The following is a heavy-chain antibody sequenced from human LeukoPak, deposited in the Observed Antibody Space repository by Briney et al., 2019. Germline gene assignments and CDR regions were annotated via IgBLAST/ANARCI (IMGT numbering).Heavy chain of an antibody. Sequence: SETLSLTCTVYGGSFSGYNWSWIRQPPGKGLEWIGEINHSGSTNYNPSLKSRVTISVDTSKKPFSLKLSSVTAADTAVYYCARGSREYSSSSGLYYYYYMDVWGKGTTVTVSS. CDR2: INHSGST. D-gene: IGHD6-6*01. CDR1: GGSFSGYN. CDR3: ARGSREYSSSSGLYYYYYMDV. J-gene: IGHJ6*03. V-gene: IGHV4-34*01.